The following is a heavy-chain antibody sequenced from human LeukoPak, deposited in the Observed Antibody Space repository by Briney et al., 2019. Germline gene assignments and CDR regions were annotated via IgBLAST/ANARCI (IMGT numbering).Heavy chain of an antibody. J-gene: IGHJ6*02. Sequence: GGCLRLSCAASGFTFSNYAMSWVRQAPGKGLECGSTISDSGGSTYYADSVKGRFTISRDNSKNTLYLQMNSLRAEDTAIHYCAKVPYSDYGSGRPPFMDVWGQGTTVAVSS. CDR3: AKVPYSDYGSGRPPFMDV. V-gene: IGHV3-23*01. D-gene: IGHD3-10*01. CDR1: GFTFSNYA. CDR2: ISDSGGST.